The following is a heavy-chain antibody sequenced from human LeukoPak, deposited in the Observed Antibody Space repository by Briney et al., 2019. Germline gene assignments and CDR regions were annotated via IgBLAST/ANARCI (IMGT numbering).Heavy chain of an antibody. J-gene: IGHJ4*02. D-gene: IGHD2-15*01. Sequence: ASVKVSCKVSGYTLTELSMHWVRQAPGKGLEWMGGFDPEDGETIYAQKFQGRVTMTEDTSTDTAYMELSSLRSEDTAVYYCATVSAATRIYYFDYWGQGTLVTVSS. CDR3: ATVSAATRIYYFDY. CDR2: FDPEDGET. CDR1: GYTLTELS. V-gene: IGHV1-24*01.